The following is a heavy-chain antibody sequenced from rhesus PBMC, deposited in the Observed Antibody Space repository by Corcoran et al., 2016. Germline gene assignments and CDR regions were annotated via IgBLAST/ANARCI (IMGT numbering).Heavy chain of an antibody. CDR3: ARLLQYSNLGDYGLDS. CDR2: IRSGGST. J-gene: IGHJ6*01. Sequence: QVQLQQWGEGLVKPSETLSLTCAVYGASGSGYWWGWIRQPPGEGREWIGRIRSGGSTNHNPSLKSRVTISIDTSKNQFSLKLSSVTAADTAVYYCARLLQYSNLGDYGLDSWGQGVVVTVSS. D-gene: IGHD4-23*01. CDR1: GASGSGYW. V-gene: IGHV4-160*01.